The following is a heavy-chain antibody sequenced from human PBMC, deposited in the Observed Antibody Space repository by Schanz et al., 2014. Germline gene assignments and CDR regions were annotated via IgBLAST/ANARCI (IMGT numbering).Heavy chain of an antibody. CDR3: ARDQSPDTNSSDVRYFAY. D-gene: IGHD6-6*01. J-gene: IGHJ4*02. Sequence: QVQLVQSGAEVKKPGASVRVSCKVSGYAFTTYGISWVRQAPGQGPEFMGWISTFRNEDTNSAQRFQGRLTMTTDTSTSTAYMELRSLRSDDTAVDYCARDQSPDTNSSDVRYFAYWGQGSLVTVSS. V-gene: IGHV1-18*01. CDR2: ISTFRNEDT. CDR1: GYAFTTYG.